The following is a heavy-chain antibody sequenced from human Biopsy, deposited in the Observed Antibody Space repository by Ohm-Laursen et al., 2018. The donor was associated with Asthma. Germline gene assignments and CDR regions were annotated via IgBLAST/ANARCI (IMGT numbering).Heavy chain of an antibody. V-gene: IGHV3-30*03. D-gene: IGHD2-8*01. J-gene: IGHJ6*02. CDR3: ARERAGVLGSYNGMDI. CDR1: GFTFSNYG. CDR2: VTYDGISQ. Sequence: SLRLSCSDSGFTFSNYGMHWVRQVAGKGMDWVAVVTYDGISQYYAESVKGRFTISRDNSRNTLNLQMNSVRPDDTAVYFCARERAGVLGSYNGMDIWGPGTMVSVSS.